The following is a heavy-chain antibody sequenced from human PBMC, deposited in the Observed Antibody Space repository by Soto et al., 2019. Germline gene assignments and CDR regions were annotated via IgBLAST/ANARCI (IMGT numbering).Heavy chain of an antibody. Sequence: EVQLVESGGGLVQPGGSLRLSCAASGFTFSIYSMNWVRQAPGKGLEWVSYISSSSSTIYYADSVKGRFTITRDNAKITLYLQMNSLRDEDTAVYYCARGYGDSYYFDYWGQGTLVTVSS. D-gene: IGHD4-17*01. CDR2: ISSSSSTI. CDR1: GFTFSIYS. V-gene: IGHV3-48*02. J-gene: IGHJ4*02. CDR3: ARGYGDSYYFDY.